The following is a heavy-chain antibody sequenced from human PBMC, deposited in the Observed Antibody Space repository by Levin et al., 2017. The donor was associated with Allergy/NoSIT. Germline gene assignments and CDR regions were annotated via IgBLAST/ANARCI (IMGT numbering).Heavy chain of an antibody. CDR3: ARDYFGSGRSWVAFDI. CDR2: LKSSGDT. V-gene: IGHV3-53*01. J-gene: IGHJ3*02. D-gene: IGHD3-10*01. CDR1: GLTVSSEY. Sequence: PGGSLRLSCAGSGLTVSSEYMNWVRQTPGKGLEWVSVLKSSGDTDYADSVRGRFTISRDTSKNTLYLQMNSLRVDDTAVYYCARDYFGSGRSWVAFDIWGQGTMVTVSS.